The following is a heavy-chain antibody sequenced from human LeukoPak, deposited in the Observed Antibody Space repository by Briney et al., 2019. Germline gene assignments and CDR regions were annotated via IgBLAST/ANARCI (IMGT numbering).Heavy chain of an antibody. J-gene: IGHJ4*02. CDR1: GYTFASYG. CDR3: ARDARSDY. Sequence: ASVKVSCKASGYTFASYGLTWVRQAPGQGLEWMGWISVNNGNTNFAQKLQGRVTMTTDTSTSTAYMELRSLRSDDTAVYYCARDARSDYWGQGTLVTVSS. CDR2: ISVNNGNT. V-gene: IGHV1-18*04.